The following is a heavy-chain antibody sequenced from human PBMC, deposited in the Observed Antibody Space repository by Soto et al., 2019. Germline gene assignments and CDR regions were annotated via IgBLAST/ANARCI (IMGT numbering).Heavy chain of an antibody. CDR1: GLTSGPYG. Sequence: EVQLLESGGGLVQPGGSLRLSCAASGLTSGPYGMTWVRQAPGRGLEWVSRINSDGTTTNYADSVKGRFTIARDNARNTLYLQMNNLRTEDTALYYCAANWNYNAFNFWGQGAMVTVSS. CDR3: AANWNYNAFNF. V-gene: IGHV3-74*02. CDR2: INSDGTTT. D-gene: IGHD1-7*01. J-gene: IGHJ3*01.